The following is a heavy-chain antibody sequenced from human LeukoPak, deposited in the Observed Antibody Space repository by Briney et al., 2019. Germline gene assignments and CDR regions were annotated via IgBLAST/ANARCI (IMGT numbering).Heavy chain of an antibody. J-gene: IGHJ4*02. V-gene: IGHV1-8*03. CDR1: GYTFTSYD. CDR2: MNPNSGNT. Sequence: ASVKVSCKASGYTFTSYDINWVRQATGQGLEWMGWMNPNSGNTGYAQKFQGRVTITRNTSISTAYMELSSLRSEDTAVYYCARQGSRSYHIDYWGQGTLVTVSS. D-gene: IGHD1-26*01. CDR3: ARQGSRSYHIDY.